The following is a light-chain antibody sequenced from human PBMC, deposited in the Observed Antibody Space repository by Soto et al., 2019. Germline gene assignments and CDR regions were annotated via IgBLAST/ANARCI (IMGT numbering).Light chain of an antibody. V-gene: IGKV1-33*01. Sequence: DIQMTQSPASLSASVGERVVITCQASQDIDDCLNWYQQKPGKAPQLLIYDASNLETGVPPRFSGSGSGTDFTFTITSLQPEDIGTYYCHQYDNLPQSFGQGTKLEIK. CDR1: QDIDDC. J-gene: IGKJ2*03. CDR3: HQYDNLPQS. CDR2: DAS.